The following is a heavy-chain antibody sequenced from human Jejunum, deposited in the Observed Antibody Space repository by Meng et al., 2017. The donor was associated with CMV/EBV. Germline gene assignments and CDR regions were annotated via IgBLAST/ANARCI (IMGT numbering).Heavy chain of an antibody. D-gene: IGHD2-2*01. V-gene: IGHV3-66*02. J-gene: IGHJ6*02. CDR3: ARQTVVAGSYYGMDV. CDR1: GFPVSSNS. Sequence: GFPVSSNSLSWVRQAPGKGLEWVSIIYSGGTAYYADSVKGRFTISRDNSKNALSLQMGSLRAEDTAVYYCARQTVVAGSYYGMDVWGQGTTVTVSS. CDR2: IYSGGTA.